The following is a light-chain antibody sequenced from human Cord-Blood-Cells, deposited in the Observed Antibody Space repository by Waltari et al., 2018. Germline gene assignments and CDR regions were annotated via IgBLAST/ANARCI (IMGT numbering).Light chain of an antibody. CDR3: QQYNNWPYT. J-gene: IGKJ2*01. V-gene: IGKV3-15*01. Sequence: EIGMTTSPATLSVSPGERATLSCRASQSVSSNLAWYQQKPGQAPRLLIYGASTRATGIPARFSGSGSGTEFTLTISSLQSEDFAVYYCQQYNNWPYTFGQGTKLEIK. CDR1: QSVSSN. CDR2: GAS.